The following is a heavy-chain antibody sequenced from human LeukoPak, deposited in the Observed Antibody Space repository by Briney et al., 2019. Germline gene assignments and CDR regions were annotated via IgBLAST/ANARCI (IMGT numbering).Heavy chain of an antibody. Sequence: SVKVSCKASGGTFSSYAISWVRQAPGQGLEWMGGIIPIFGTANYAQKFQGRVTITTDESTSTAYMELSSLRPEDTAVYYCASSYGDLKYFQHWGQGTLVTVSS. D-gene: IGHD4-17*01. CDR3: ASSYGDLKYFQH. CDR2: IIPIFGTA. CDR1: GGTFSSYA. J-gene: IGHJ1*01. V-gene: IGHV1-69*05.